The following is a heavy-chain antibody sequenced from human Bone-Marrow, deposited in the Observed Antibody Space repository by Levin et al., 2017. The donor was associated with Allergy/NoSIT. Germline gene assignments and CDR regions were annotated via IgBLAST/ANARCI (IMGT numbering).Heavy chain of an antibody. CDR1: GYTFTGYY. D-gene: IGHD3-10*01. CDR3: ASSTYGSGSYYNVGFYYYYYGMDV. V-gene: IGHV1-2*02. Sequence: ASVKVSCKASGYTFTGYYMHWVRQAPGQGLEWMGWINPNSGGTNYAQKFQGRVTMTRDTSISTAYMELSRLRSDDTAVYYCASSTYGSGSYYNVGFYYYYYGMDVWGQGTTVTVSS. J-gene: IGHJ6*02. CDR2: INPNSGGT.